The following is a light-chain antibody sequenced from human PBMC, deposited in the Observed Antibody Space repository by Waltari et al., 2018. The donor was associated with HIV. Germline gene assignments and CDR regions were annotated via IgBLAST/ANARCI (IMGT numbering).Light chain of an antibody. CDR3: HVWNSTRDLGV. Sequence: SSVLTQPPSVSVAPGQTARIPCGGPNIGSKSVHWYQQRPGQAPVLVVYDDRVRPSGIPGRFAGSNSGNTATLTISRVEAGDEADYYCHVWNSTRDLGVFGGGTQLTVL. CDR2: DDR. J-gene: IGLJ7*01. V-gene: IGLV3-21*02. CDR1: NIGSKS.